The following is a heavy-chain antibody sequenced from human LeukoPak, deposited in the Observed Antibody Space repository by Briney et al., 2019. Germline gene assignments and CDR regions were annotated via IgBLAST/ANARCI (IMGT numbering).Heavy chain of an antibody. CDR3: ARLLSGGEGY. V-gene: IGHV4-59*08. CDR2: IYYSGST. J-gene: IGHJ4*02. Sequence: SETLSLTCTVSGGSISNYYWSWIRQPPGKGLERIGYIYYSGSTNYNPSLKSRVTISVDTSKNQFSLKLSSVTAADTAVYYCARLLSGGEGYWGQGTLVTVSS. D-gene: IGHD3-16*01. CDR1: GGSISNYY.